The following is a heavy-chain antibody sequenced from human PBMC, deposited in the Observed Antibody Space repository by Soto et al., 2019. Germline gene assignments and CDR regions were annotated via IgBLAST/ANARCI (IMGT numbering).Heavy chain of an antibody. Sequence: ASVKVSCKATGYTFTSYYMHWVRQAPGQGREWMGIINPSGGSTSYAQKFQGRVTMTRDTSTSTVYMELSSLRSEDTAVYYCARERSGGSQEFDPWGQGTLVTVSS. J-gene: IGHJ5*02. CDR1: GYTFTSYY. CDR3: ARERSGGSQEFDP. V-gene: IGHV1-46*01. D-gene: IGHD2-15*01. CDR2: INPSGGST.